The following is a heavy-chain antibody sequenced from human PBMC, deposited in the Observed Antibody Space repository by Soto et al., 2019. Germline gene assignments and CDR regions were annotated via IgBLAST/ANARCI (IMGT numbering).Heavy chain of an antibody. CDR1: GGTFSSYT. CDR2: IIPILGIA. J-gene: IGHJ5*02. CDR3: GTTPTLAVAGTGGWFDP. D-gene: IGHD6-19*01. V-gene: IGHV1-69*02. Sequence: QVQLVQSGAEVKKPGSSVKVSCKASGGTFSSYTISWVRQAPGQGLEWVGRIIPILGIANYAQKFQGRVTITADKSTSTAYMELSSLRSEDTAVYYCGTTPTLAVAGTGGWFDPWGQGTLVTVSS.